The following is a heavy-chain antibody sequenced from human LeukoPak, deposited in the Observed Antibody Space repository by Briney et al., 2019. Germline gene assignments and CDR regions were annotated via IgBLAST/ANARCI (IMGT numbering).Heavy chain of an antibody. CDR2: IYTSGST. CDR3: ARDGAVPYYFDY. V-gene: IGHV4-61*02. J-gene: IGHJ4*02. Sequence: SQTLSLTCTVSGGSISSGSYYWSWIRQPARKGLEWIGRIYTSGSTNYNPSLKSRVTISVDTSKNQFSLKLSSVTAADTAVYYCARDGAVPYYFDYWGQGTLVTVSS. D-gene: IGHD4/OR15-4a*01. CDR1: GGSISSGSYY.